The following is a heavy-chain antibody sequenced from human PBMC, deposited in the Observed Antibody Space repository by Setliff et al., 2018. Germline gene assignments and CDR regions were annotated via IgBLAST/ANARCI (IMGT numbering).Heavy chain of an antibody. V-gene: IGHV1-2*06. CDR3: ARDFNGLALGF. D-gene: IGHD3-3*02. Sequence: GASVKVSCKASGYNFIGYYVHWVRQAPGQGLEWMGRINPNTGDTNYGQKFQGRVTMTRDTSISTVYMDLGSLRSDDTAVYYCARDFNGLALGFWGQRTLVTVSS. CDR2: INPNTGDT. CDR1: GYNFIGYY. J-gene: IGHJ4*02.